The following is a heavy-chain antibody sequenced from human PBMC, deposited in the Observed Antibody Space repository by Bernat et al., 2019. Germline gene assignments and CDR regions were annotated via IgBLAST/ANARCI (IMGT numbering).Heavy chain of an antibody. Sequence: QVQLQESGPGLVKPSHTLSLTCTVSGDSINTYYWSWILQPPGKGLEWLGYIYYSGSTYYNPSLLSRVTISIDRPKTTFSLSLTSVTAADTAVYYCARHPAKVGPFDYWGQGTQVTVSS. J-gene: IGHJ4*02. CDR1: GDSINTYY. CDR3: ARHPAKVGPFDY. D-gene: IGHD1-26*01. CDR2: IYYSGST. V-gene: IGHV4-59*08.